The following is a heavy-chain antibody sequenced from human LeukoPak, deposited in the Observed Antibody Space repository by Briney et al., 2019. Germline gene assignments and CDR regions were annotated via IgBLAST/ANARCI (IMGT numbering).Heavy chain of an antibody. CDR3: AKGYYSSGGNYFDD. CDR1: GFTFSSSA. D-gene: IGHD1-26*01. V-gene: IGHV3-23*01. CDR2: ISGSGGST. J-gene: IGHJ4*02. Sequence: GGSLRLSCAASGFTFSSSAVTWVRQAPGKGLEWVSSISGSGGSTYYADSVKGRFTISRDISKNTLYLQMNSLRAEDAALYYCAKGYYSSGGNYFDDWGQGTLVTVSS.